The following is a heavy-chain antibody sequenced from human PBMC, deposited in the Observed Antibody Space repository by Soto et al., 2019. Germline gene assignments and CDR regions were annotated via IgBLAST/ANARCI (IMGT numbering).Heavy chain of an antibody. J-gene: IGHJ4*02. V-gene: IGHV1-3*01. CDR2: INAGNGNT. D-gene: IGHD4-17*01. CDR1: GYTFTSYA. CDR3: ARDHDYGDSHFDY. Sequence: ASVKVSCKASGYTFTSYAMHWVRQAPGQRLEWMGWINAGNGNTKYSQKFQGRVTITRDTSASTAYMELSSLRSEDTAVYYCARDHDYGDSHFDYWGQGTLVTVSS.